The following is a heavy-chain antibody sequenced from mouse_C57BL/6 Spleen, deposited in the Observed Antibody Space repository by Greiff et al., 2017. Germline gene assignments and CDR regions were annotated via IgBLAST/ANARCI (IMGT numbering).Heavy chain of an antibody. CDR1: GYTFTSYW. Sequence: QVQLQQSGAELVKPGASVKMSCKASGYTFTSYWITWVKQRPGQGLEWIGDIYPGSGSTNYNEKFKSKATLTVDTSSSTAYMQLSSLTSEDSAVYYCARSRSKYGYFDVWGTGTTVTVSS. J-gene: IGHJ1*03. D-gene: IGHD2-5*01. V-gene: IGHV1-55*01. CDR2: IYPGSGST. CDR3: ARSRSKYGYFDV.